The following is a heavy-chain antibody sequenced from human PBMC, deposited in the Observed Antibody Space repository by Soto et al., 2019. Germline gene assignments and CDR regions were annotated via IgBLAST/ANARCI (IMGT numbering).Heavy chain of an antibody. CDR2: ISSSISTI. CDR3: SRLFFFQAEDGIRDTVPVSEFLLNRSSDL. J-gene: IGHJ2*01. Sequence: GKWLEWVSYISSSISTIYYADSVKGRFTSSRENAKNALYLQMNSLRAEDTAVYYCSRLFFFQAEDGIRDTVPVSEFLLNRSSDL. D-gene: IGHD3-3*01. V-gene: IGHV3-48*01.